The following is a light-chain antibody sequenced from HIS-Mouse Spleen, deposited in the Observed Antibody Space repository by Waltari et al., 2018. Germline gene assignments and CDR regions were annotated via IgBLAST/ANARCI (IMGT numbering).Light chain of an antibody. CDR3: QQYNNWWT. CDR1: QSVSSN. J-gene: IGKJ1*01. Sequence: IVMTQSPATLSVSPGERATLSCRASQSVSSNLAWYQQKPGQAPRLLIYGASTRATGIPDRFSGSGSGTEFTLTISSLQSEDFAVYYCQQYNNWWTFGQGTKVEIK. V-gene: IGKV3-15*01. CDR2: GAS.